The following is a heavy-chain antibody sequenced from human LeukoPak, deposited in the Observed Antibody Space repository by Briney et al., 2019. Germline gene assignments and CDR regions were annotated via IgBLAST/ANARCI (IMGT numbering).Heavy chain of an antibody. CDR3: TRTRDGILPDY. J-gene: IGHJ4*02. V-gene: IGHV4-59*01. Sequence: SETLSLTCTVSGGSISSSYWSWVRQPPGKGLGGVGYIYYSGSINYNPSLPSRVTLPVAPSKNQFSLNFSSTPSAHPALPSFTRTRDGILPDYWGQGTLVTVSS. CDR2: IYYSGSI. D-gene: IGHD2-21*02. CDR1: GGSISSSY.